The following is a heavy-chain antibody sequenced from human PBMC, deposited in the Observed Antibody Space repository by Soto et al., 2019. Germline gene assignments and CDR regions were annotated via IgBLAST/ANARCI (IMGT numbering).Heavy chain of an antibody. D-gene: IGHD6-13*01. CDR3: ARDVDQLVRGIWFDP. V-gene: IGHV1-69*04. CDR2: IIPILGIA. J-gene: IGHJ5*02. Sequence: SVKVSCKASGGTFGSYTIRWVRQAPGQGLEWMGRIIPILGIANYAQKFQGRVTITADKSTSTAYMELSSLRSEDTAVYYCARDVDQLVRGIWFDPWGQGTLVTVSS. CDR1: GGTFGSYT.